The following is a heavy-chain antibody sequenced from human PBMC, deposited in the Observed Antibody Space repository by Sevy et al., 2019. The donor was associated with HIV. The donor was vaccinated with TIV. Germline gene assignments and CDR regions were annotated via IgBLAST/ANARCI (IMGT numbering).Heavy chain of an antibody. V-gene: IGHV3-11*01. Sequence: LTCAASGFTFSDYYMSWIRQAPGKGLEWVSYISSSGSTIYYADSVKGRFTISRDNAKNSLYLQMNSLRAEDTAVYYCARDTPSGITIFGVVPGMDVWGQGTTVTVSS. J-gene: IGHJ6*02. CDR2: ISSSGSTI. D-gene: IGHD3-3*01. CDR1: GFTFSDYY. CDR3: ARDTPSGITIFGVVPGMDV.